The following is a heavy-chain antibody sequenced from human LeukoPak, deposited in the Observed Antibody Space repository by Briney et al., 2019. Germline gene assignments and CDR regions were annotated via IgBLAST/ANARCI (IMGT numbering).Heavy chain of an antibody. J-gene: IGHJ4*02. CDR3: ARTFGNILTGYYPDY. Sequence: ASVKVSCKASGYTFTGSYMHWVRQAPGQGLEWMGWINPNSGGTNYAQKFQGRVTMTRDTSISTAYMELSRLRSDDTAVYYCARTFGNILTGYYPDYWGQGTLVTVSS. D-gene: IGHD3-9*01. CDR1: GYTFTGSY. V-gene: IGHV1-2*02. CDR2: INPNSGGT.